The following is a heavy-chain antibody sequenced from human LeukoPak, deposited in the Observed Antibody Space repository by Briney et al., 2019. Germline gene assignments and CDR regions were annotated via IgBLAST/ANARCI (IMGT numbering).Heavy chain of an antibody. D-gene: IGHD6-19*01. CDR1: GFTFSSSA. J-gene: IGHJ4*02. CDR3: AKDGLVDY. Sequence: GGSLRLSCAASGFTFSSSAMSWVRQVPGKGLEWVSGISSSGGSTNYADSVRGRFTISRDNSKNTLYLQMNSLRAEDTAVYYCAKDGLVDYWGQGTLVTVSS. CDR2: ISSSGGST. V-gene: IGHV3-23*01.